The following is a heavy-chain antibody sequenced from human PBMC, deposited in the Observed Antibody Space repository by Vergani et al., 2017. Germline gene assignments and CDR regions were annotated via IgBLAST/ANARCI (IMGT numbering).Heavy chain of an antibody. CDR1: GGSFSGYY. J-gene: IGHJ6*03. Sequence: QVQLQQWGAGLLKPSETLSLTCAVYGGSFSGYYWSWIRQPPGKGLEWIGEINHSGSTNYNPSLKSRVTISVDTSKNQFSLKLSSVTAADTAVYYCARERSEDIVVVVAATHPYYYYMDVWGKGTTVTVSS. V-gene: IGHV4-34*01. D-gene: IGHD2-15*01. CDR2: INHSGST. CDR3: ARERSEDIVVVVAATHPYYYYMDV.